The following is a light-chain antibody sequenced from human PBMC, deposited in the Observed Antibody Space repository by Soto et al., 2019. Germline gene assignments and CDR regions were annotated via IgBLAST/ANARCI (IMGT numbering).Light chain of an antibody. CDR1: QSVNSNY. V-gene: IGKV3-20*01. CDR3: QQYGSSPRT. Sequence: EVVLTQSPGTLSLSPGEGATLSCRTSQSVNSNYLAWYQQKPGQAPRLLIYGASSRATGIPDRFSGSGSGTDFTLTISRVEPEDFAVYYWQQYGSSPRTFGLGTKVEIK. CDR2: GAS. J-gene: IGKJ1*01.